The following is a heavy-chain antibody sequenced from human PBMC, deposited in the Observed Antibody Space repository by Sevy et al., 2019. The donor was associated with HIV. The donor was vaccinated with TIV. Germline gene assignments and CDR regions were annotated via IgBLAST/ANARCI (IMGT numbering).Heavy chain of an antibody. CDR2: IRGSGNTI. CDR1: GFIFSDYY. D-gene: IGHD1-26*01. J-gene: IGHJ4*02. Sequence: GGSLRLSCAASGFIFSDYYMSWIRQAPVKGLEWVSYIRGSGNTIYYTDSVKGRFTISRDNAKDSLYLQMNSLRAEDTAVSYCARAGGSWALRYWGQGSLVTVSS. V-gene: IGHV3-11*01. CDR3: ARAGGSWALRY.